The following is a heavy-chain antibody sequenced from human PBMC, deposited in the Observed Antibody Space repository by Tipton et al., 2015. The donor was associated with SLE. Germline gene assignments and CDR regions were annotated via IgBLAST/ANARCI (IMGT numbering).Heavy chain of an antibody. J-gene: IGHJ4*02. CDR2: IYYSGST. CDR3: ASGLGGNSGAFDI. D-gene: IGHD4-23*01. CDR1: GGSISSYY. V-gene: IGHV4-59*01. Sequence: TLSLTCTVSGGSISSYYWSWIRQPPGKGLEWIGYIYYSGSTNYNPSLKSRVTISVDTSKNQFSLNLSSVTAADTAVYYCASGLGGNSGAFDIWGQGTLVTVSS.